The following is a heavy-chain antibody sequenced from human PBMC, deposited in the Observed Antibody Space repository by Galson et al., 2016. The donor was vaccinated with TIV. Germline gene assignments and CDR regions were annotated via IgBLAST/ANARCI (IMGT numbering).Heavy chain of an antibody. J-gene: IGHJ4*02. Sequence: SGAELKKPGESLKISCKASGYNFMNYWIGWVRHMPGKGLEWMGIIYPGDSNTRYSPSFEGQVTISADMSINTAYLRWSSLKASDSAIYYCTRQSTRSFDFWGPGTLVSVSS. V-gene: IGHV5-51*01. CDR1: GYNFMNYW. CDR3: TRQSTRSFDF. D-gene: IGHD5/OR15-5a*01. CDR2: IYPGDSNT.